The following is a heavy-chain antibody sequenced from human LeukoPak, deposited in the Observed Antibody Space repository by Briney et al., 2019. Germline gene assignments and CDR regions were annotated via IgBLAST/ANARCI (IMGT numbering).Heavy chain of an antibody. CDR2: IYYSGST. V-gene: IGHV4-59*06. CDR3: ARVRDGYDYFDY. CDR1: GGSISSYY. D-gene: IGHD5-24*01. Sequence: SETLSLTCTVSGGSISSYYWSWIRQPPGKGLEWIGYIYYSGSTYYNPSLKSRVTISVDTSKNQFSLKLSSVTAADTAVYYCARVRDGYDYFDYWGQGTLVTVSS. J-gene: IGHJ4*02.